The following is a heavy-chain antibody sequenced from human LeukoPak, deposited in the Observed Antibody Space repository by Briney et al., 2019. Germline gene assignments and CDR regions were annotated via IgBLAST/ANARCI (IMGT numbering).Heavy chain of an antibody. D-gene: IGHD6-13*01. J-gene: IGHJ4*02. CDR2: INNDGSTT. V-gene: IGHV3-74*01. Sequence: GGSLRLSCTASGFTFSSYWMHWVRQAPGKGLVWVSLINNDGSTTTYADSVKGRFTISRDNAKNTLYLQMNSLRAEDTAVYYCARDSIAAAGDFDYWGQGTLVTVSS. CDR3: ARDSIAAAGDFDY. CDR1: GFTFSSYW.